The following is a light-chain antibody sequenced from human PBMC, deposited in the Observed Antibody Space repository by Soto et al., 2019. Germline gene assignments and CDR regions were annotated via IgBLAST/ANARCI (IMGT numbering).Light chain of an antibody. CDR2: AAS. CDR3: LQYNGYYRT. CDR1: QTISSW. V-gene: IGKV1-5*01. Sequence: DIQMTQSPSTLSASVGDRVTITCGASQTISSWLAGYQQKPGQAPKLLIYAASTLESGVPSRFSGRGSGTTFTLTISSLQPDDFATYYCLQYNGYYRTLGQGTKVDIK. J-gene: IGKJ1*01.